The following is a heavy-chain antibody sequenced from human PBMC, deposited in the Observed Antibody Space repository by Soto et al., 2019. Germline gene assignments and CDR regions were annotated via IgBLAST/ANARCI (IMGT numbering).Heavy chain of an antibody. D-gene: IGHD1-26*01. CDR1: GYSISSSNW. Sequence: QVQLQESGPGLVKPSDTLSLTCAVSGYSISSSNWWGWIRQPPGKGLEWLGNIYYSGTTYYNPSLKSRVTMSVDTSKNQFSLKLTSVTAVDTAVYYCARREIQGPIDYWGQGTLVTVSS. CDR3: ARREIQGPIDY. CDR2: IYYSGTT. J-gene: IGHJ4*02. V-gene: IGHV4-28*01.